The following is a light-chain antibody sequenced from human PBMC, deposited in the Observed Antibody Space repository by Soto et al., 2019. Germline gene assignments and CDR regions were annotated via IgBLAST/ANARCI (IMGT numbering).Light chain of an antibody. Sequence: EIVLTQSPGTLSLSPGEIATLSCRASQPISSHNYLAWYQQKPGQAPRVLIYGASRRATGISDRFSGSGSGTDFTLTISRLEPEDFAVYYCQQYDNSPLTFGGGTKVEIK. J-gene: IGKJ4*01. CDR3: QQYDNSPLT. V-gene: IGKV3-20*01. CDR1: QPISSHNY. CDR2: GAS.